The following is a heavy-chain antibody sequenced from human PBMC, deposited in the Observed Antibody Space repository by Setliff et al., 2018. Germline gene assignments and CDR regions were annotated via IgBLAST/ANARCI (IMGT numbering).Heavy chain of an antibody. CDR1: GYSLSSYG. CDR2: VSTYNGDT. J-gene: IGHJ3*02. D-gene: IGHD6-19*01. V-gene: IGHV1-18*01. Sequence: AASVKVSCKASGYSLSSYGITWVRQAPGQGLEWMGWVSTYNGDTNYAQKFRGRVTMTTDISTSTVYMELRTLRSDDTAVYYCARRPIALAGYRKGAFDIWGQGTMVTVSS. CDR3: ARRPIALAGYRKGAFDI.